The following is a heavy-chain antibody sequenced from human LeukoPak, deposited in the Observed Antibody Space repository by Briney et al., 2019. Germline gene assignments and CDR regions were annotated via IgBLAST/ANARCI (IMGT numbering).Heavy chain of an antibody. J-gene: IGHJ4*02. D-gene: IGHD1-26*01. CDR3: ARGPSGSYYSEYRPTGY. Sequence: GASVKVSCKASGYTFTSYDINWVRQATGQGLEWMGWMNPNSGNTGYAQKFQGRVTMTRNTSISTAYMELSSLRSEDTAVYYCARGPSGSYYSEYRPTGYWGQGTLVTVSS. CDR2: MNPNSGNT. CDR1: GYTFTSYD. V-gene: IGHV1-8*01.